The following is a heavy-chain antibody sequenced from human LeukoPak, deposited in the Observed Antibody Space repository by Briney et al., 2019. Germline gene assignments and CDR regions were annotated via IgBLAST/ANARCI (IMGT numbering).Heavy chain of an antibody. V-gene: IGHV4-39*07. CDR3: ARNFPSSSDAFDI. D-gene: IGHD6-6*01. CDR1: GGSISISNYY. CDR2: MSYSGRT. J-gene: IGHJ3*02. Sequence: SETLSLTCTVSGGSISISNYYWGWIRQPPGKGLEWIGSMSYSGRTYYNPSLKTRVTVSLDTSKNQFSLNLISVTAADTAVYYCARNFPSSSDAFDIWGQGTMVTVSS.